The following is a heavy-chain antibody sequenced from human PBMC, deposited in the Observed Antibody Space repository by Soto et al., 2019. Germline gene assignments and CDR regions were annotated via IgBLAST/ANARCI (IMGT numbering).Heavy chain of an antibody. Sequence: EEPLLESGGGLVQPGGSLRLSCAASGFIFSTYALSWVRQAPGKGLEWVSTVSGGGGRTYYADSVKGRFTISRDNSKNTLNLQMSSLRVEDTAVYYCAKVNGDILTGHHYYYYAMDVWGQGTTVTVSS. CDR3: AKVNGDILTGHHYYYYAMDV. CDR2: VSGGGGRT. CDR1: GFIFSTYA. J-gene: IGHJ6*02. V-gene: IGHV3-23*01. D-gene: IGHD3-9*01.